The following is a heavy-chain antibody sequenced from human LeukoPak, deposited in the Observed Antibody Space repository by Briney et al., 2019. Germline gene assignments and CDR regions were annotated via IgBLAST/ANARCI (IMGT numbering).Heavy chain of an antibody. CDR3: ARDHLRRGLFDY. CDR1: GFTFSSYG. CDR2: IWYDRSNK. Sequence: GGSLRLSCAASGFTFSSYGMHWVRQAPGKGLEWVAVIWYDRSNKYYADSVKGRFTISRDNSKNTLYLQMNSLRAEDTAVYYCARDHLRRGLFDYWGQGTLVTVSS. V-gene: IGHV3-33*01. J-gene: IGHJ4*02. D-gene: IGHD4-17*01.